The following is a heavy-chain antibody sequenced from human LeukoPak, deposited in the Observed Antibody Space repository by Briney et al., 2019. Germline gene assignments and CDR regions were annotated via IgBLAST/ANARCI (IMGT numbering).Heavy chain of an antibody. Sequence: GGSLRLSCTASGFTFSDYYMGWIRQAPGKGLEWLSYMSGSGILIHYADSVKGRFTISRDNAKRSLYLQMNSLRVEDTAVYYCARECPKTGGGGFDYWGQGTLVTVSS. D-gene: IGHD3-10*01. CDR2: MSGSGILI. J-gene: IGHJ4*02. CDR1: GFTFSDYY. V-gene: IGHV3-11*01. CDR3: ARECPKTGGGGFDY.